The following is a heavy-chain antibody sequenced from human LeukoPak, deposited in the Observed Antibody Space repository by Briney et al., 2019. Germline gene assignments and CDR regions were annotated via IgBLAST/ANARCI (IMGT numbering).Heavy chain of an antibody. V-gene: IGHV1-8*02. Sequence: GASVKVSCKASGYTFTGYYMHWVRQAPGQGLEWMGWMNPNSGNTGYAQKFQGRVTMTRNTSISTAYMELSSLRSEDTAVYYCARRYCSSTSCPDAFDIWGQGTMVTVSS. CDR2: MNPNSGNT. D-gene: IGHD2-2*01. CDR3: ARRYCSSTSCPDAFDI. J-gene: IGHJ3*02. CDR1: GYTFTGYY.